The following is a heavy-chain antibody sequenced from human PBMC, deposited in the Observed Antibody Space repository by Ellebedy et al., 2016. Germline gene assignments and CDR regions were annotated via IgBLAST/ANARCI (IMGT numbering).Heavy chain of an antibody. V-gene: IGHV3-21*01. CDR1: GFIFGSYD. D-gene: IGHD3-10*01. J-gene: IGHJ6*02. CDR2: ISSSRSYI. CDR3: ARELMVRGVMRTAYGMDV. Sequence: GESLKISXAASGFIFGSYDMNWVRQAPGKGLEWVSCISSSRSYIYYADSVKGRFTISRDNAKNSLYLQMDSLRAEDTAVYYCARELMVRGVMRTAYGMDVWGQGTTVTVSS.